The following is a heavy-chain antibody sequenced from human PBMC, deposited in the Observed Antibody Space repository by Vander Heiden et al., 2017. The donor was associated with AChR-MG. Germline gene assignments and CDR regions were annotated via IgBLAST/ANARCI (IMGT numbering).Heavy chain of an antibody. CDR2: ISGSGGST. CDR1: GFTCSSYA. CDR3: ASEAIFGVAAHYYMDV. Sequence: EVQLLESGGGLVQPGGSLRLSCAASGFTCSSYAMSWVRQAPGKGLEWVSAISGSGGSTYYADAVKGRFTISRDNSKNTLYLQMNSLRAEDTAVYYCASEAIFGVAAHYYMDVWGKGTTVTVSS. J-gene: IGHJ6*03. V-gene: IGHV3-23*01. D-gene: IGHD3-3*01.